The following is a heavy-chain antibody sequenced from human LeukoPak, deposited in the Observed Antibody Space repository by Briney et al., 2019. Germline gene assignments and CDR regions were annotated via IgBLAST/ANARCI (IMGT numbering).Heavy chain of an antibody. Sequence: GGSLRLSCAASGFTFSSSAMSWVRQAPGKGLEWVSAISNNGGYTYYADSVKGRFTISRDNSKNTLYLEMNSLRADDTAIYYCAKGIKSPGDPWGQGTLVTVSS. V-gene: IGHV3-23*01. J-gene: IGHJ5*02. CDR1: GFTFSSSA. CDR2: ISNNGGYT. D-gene: IGHD2/OR15-2a*01. CDR3: AKGIKSPGDP.